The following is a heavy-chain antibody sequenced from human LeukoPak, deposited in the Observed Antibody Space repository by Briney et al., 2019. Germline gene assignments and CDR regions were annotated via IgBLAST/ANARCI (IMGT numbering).Heavy chain of an antibody. D-gene: IGHD3-10*01. J-gene: IGHJ6*03. CDR3: ARGYYGSGSHCCHMDV. V-gene: IGHV4-34*01. CDR1: VGSFSGYY. CDR2: INHSGST. Sequence: SETLSLTCAVYVGSFSGYYWSWIRQPPGKGLEWIGEINHSGSTNYNSSLKSRVTISVDTSKNQFSLKLSSVTAADTAVYYCARGYYGSGSHCCHMDVWGRGTTISVS.